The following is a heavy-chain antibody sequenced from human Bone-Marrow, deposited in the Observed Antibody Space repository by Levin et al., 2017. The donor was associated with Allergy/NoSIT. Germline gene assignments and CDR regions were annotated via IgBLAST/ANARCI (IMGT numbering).Heavy chain of an antibody. CDR2: TYYRSQWNH. Sequence: SQTLSLTCAISGDRVSNTGAAWNWFRQSPSTGFEWLGRTYYRSQWNHDYALSLRGRISVNADTSKNQFSLQLTSVTPEDTAVYYCGRDPAEDQGIDYWGQGTLVTVSS. V-gene: IGHV6-1*01. J-gene: IGHJ4*02. CDR1: GDRVSNTGAA. CDR3: GRDPAEDQGIDY.